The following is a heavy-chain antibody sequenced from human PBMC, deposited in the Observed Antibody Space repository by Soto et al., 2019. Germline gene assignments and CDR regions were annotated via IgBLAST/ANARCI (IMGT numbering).Heavy chain of an antibody. J-gene: IGHJ4*02. CDR2: INPNSGGT. D-gene: IGHD6-13*01. V-gene: IGHV1-2*04. CDR3: ARAVSSRWYWNDY. CDR1: GYTFTGYY. Sequence: QVQLVQSGAEVKKPGASVKVSCKASGYTFTGYYMHWVRQAPGQGLEWMGWINPNSGGTNYAQKFQGWVTMTRDTSISTGSMELSRLRSDDTAVYYCARAVSSRWYWNDYWGQGTLVIVSS.